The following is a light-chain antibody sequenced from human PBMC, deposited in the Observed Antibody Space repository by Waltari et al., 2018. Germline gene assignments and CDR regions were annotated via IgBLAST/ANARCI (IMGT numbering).Light chain of an antibody. CDR1: PSVSTY. CDR3: QQRISWLGWT. V-gene: IGKV3-11*01. Sequence: IMLTQSPATLSLSPGERATLSCSASPSVSTYLAWYQQKPGQVPRLLIYGAYNRATGIPARFSGSGSGTDFTLTISSLEPEDFAVYYCQQRISWLGWTFGQGTKVEIK. J-gene: IGKJ1*01. CDR2: GAY.